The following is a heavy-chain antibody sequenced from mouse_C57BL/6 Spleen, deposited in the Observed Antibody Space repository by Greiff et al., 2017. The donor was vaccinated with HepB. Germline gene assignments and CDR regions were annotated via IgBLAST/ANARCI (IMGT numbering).Heavy chain of an antibody. D-gene: IGHD4-1*01. J-gene: IGHJ1*03. CDR2: ISNLAYSI. Sequence: EVKLMESGGGLVQPGGSLKLSCAASGFTFSDYGMAWVRQAPRKGPEWVAFISNLAYSIYYADTVTGRFTISRENAKNTLYLEMSSLRSEDTAMYYCARGNWDYWYFDVWGTGTTVTVSS. CDR1: GFTFSDYG. CDR3: ARGNWDYWYFDV. V-gene: IGHV5-15*01.